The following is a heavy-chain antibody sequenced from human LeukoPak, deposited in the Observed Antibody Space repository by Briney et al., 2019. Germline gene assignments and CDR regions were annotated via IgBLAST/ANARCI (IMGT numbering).Heavy chain of an antibody. CDR1: GFTFSSYS. D-gene: IGHD3-10*01. Sequence: GGSLRLSCAASGFTFSSYSMNWVRQAPGKGLEWVSSISSSSSYIYYADSVKGRFTISRDNAKNSLYLQMNSLRAEDTAVYYCASDHSKAYGSGSPPYRWGQGTLVTVSS. CDR2: ISSSSSYI. J-gene: IGHJ4*02. CDR3: ASDHSKAYGSGSPPYR. V-gene: IGHV3-21*01.